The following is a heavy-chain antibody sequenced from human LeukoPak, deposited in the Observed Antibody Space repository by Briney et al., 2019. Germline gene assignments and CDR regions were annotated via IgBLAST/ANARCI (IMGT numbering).Heavy chain of an antibody. CDR3: ARGVVPAAIRSVGAFDI. D-gene: IGHD2-2*02. Sequence: GGSLRLSCAASGFTFSSYAMHWVRQAPGKGLEWVAVISYDGSNKYYADSVKGRFTISRDNSKNTLYLQMNSLRAEDTAVYYCARGVVPAAIRSVGAFDIWGQGTMVTVSS. CDR1: GFTFSSYA. J-gene: IGHJ3*02. CDR2: ISYDGSNK. V-gene: IGHV3-30-3*01.